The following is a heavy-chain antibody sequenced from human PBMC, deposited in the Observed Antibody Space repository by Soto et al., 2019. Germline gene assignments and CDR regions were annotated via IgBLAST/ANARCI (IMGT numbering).Heavy chain of an antibody. CDR2: ISYDGSNK. Sequence: QVQLVESGGGVVQPGRSLRLSCAASGFTFSSYAMHWVRQAPGKGLVWVAVISYDGSNKYYADSVKGRFTISRDNAKNTLYLQRNSLRAEDTAVYYCARVPSSSGRAHFDYWGQGTLVTVSS. CDR3: ARVPSSSGRAHFDY. CDR1: GFTFSSYA. D-gene: IGHD2-15*01. J-gene: IGHJ4*02. V-gene: IGHV3-30-3*01.